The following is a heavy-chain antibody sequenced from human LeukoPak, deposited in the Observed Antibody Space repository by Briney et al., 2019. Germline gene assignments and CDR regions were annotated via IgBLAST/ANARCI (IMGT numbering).Heavy chain of an antibody. CDR2: ISGSGGST. V-gene: IGHV3-23*01. CDR1: GFTFSSYA. Sequence: PGGSLRLSCAASGFTFSSYAMSWVRQAPGKGLEWVSAISGSGGSTYYADSVKGRFTISRDNSKNTLYLQMNSLRAEDTAVYYCAKTPKRFLECLSGDWVVDYWGQGTLVTVSS. CDR3: AKTPKRFLECLSGDWVVDY. J-gene: IGHJ4*02. D-gene: IGHD3-3*01.